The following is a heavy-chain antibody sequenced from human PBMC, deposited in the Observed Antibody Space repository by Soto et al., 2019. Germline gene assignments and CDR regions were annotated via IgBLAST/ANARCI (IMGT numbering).Heavy chain of an antibody. Sequence: ESVKISCKGSGYSYSTYWIAWVRQKPGKGLEFMGIIYPGDSDTRYSPSFQGQVTISADKTITTAYLQWSSLRASDTAMYYCARPIDYASSSTGFDYWGQGTLVTVSS. V-gene: IGHV5-51*01. CDR1: GYSYSTYW. J-gene: IGHJ4*02. CDR2: IYPGDSDT. D-gene: IGHD6-6*01. CDR3: ARPIDYASSSTGFDY.